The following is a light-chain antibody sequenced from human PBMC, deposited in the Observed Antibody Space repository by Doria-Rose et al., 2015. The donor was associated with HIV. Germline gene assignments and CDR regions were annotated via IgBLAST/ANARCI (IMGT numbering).Light chain of an antibody. V-gene: IGLV2-23*02. CDR3: CSYAGTPLV. J-gene: IGLJ1*01. Sequence: TQPASVSGSPGQSITISCTGTSNDVGSYNLVSWYQQHPGKAPKLMIYEVNKRPSGVSYRFSGSKSGNAASLTISGLQAEDEADYYCCSYAGTPLVFGSGTKVTGL. CDR1: SNDVGSYNL. CDR2: EVN.